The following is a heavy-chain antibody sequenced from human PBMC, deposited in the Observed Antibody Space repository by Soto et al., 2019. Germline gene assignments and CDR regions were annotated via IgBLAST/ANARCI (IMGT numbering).Heavy chain of an antibody. D-gene: IGHD3-22*01. CDR2: IYHSGST. V-gene: IGHV4-30-2*01. CDR3: ARGAVVNFDS. J-gene: IGHJ4*02. CDR1: GGSISSGGSS. Sequence: SETLSLTCAVSGGSISSGGSSWTWIRQPPGKGLEWIGHIYHSGSTYYNPSLKSRVTISVDRSKNQFSLKLTSVTAADTAVYYCARGAVVNFDSWGQGTLVTVSS.